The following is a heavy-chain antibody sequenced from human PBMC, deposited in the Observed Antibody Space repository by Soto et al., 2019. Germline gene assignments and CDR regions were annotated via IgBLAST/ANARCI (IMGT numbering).Heavy chain of an antibody. V-gene: IGHV4-31*03. CDR3: ARGLISGSHYSGGWYYFDS. D-gene: IGHD1-26*01. CDR2: IYYSGFT. Sequence: SETLSLTCTVSGGSITSGGYYWSWIRQHPGKGLEWIGYIYYSGFTYYNPSLKSRVTISVDTSKNQFSLKLSSVTAADTAVYYCARGLISGSHYSGGWYYFDSWGQGTQVTVSS. CDR1: GGSITSGGYY. J-gene: IGHJ4*02.